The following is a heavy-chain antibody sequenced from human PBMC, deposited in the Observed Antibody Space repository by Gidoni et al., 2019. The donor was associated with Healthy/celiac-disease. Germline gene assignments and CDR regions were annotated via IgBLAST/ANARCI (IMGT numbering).Heavy chain of an antibody. Sequence: QVQLQQWGAGLLKPSETLSLTCAVYGGSFSGYYWSWIRQPPGKGLEWIGEINHSGSTNYNPSLKSRVTISVDTSKNQFSLKLSSVTAADTAVYYCARGLRTVTRRASAAFDIWGQGTMVTVSS. D-gene: IGHD4-17*01. CDR3: ARGLRTVTRRASAAFDI. V-gene: IGHV4-34*01. J-gene: IGHJ3*02. CDR2: INHSGST. CDR1: GGSFSGYY.